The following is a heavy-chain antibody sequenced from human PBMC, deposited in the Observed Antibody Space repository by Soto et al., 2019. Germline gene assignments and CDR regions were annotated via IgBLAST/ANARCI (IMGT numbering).Heavy chain of an antibody. CDR3: ARDGGNSDYEETWFDP. J-gene: IGHJ5*02. CDR1: GFPFSSYS. D-gene: IGHD5-12*01. CDR2: ISSSSSTI. Sequence: EVQLVESGGGLVQPGGSLRLSCEASGFPFSSYSMNWVRQAPGKGLEWVSYISSSSSTIYYADSVKGRFTISRDNAKNSLYLQMNSLRDEDTAVYYCARDGGNSDYEETWFDPWGQGTLVTVSS. V-gene: IGHV3-48*02.